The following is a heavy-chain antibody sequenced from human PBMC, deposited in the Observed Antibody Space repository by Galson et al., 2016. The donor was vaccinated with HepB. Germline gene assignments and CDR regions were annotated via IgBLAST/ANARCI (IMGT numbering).Heavy chain of an antibody. J-gene: IGHJ6*01. D-gene: IGHD3-10*01. Sequence: SLRLSCAASGFTFTSYWIHWVRQVPGEGLVWVSRINSDGSSTHYAASVKGRFTISRDNAKNTVYLQMNSLRVEDTAVYYCARVGVIPYYYYGMEVWGQGTMVIVSS. V-gene: IGHV3-74*01. CDR2: INSDGSST. CDR1: GFTFTSYW. CDR3: ARVGVIPYYYYGMEV.